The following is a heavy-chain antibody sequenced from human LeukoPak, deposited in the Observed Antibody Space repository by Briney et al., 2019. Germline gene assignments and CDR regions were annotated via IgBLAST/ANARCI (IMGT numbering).Heavy chain of an antibody. J-gene: IGHJ6*02. CDR3: ARARYCSGGSCYYYYYGMDV. CDR1: GFTFSSYG. CDR2: IWYDGSNK. Sequence: PGRSLRLSCAASGFTFSSYGMHWVRQAPGKGLEWVAVIWYDGSNKYYADSVKGRFTISRDNSKNTLYLQMNSLRAEDTAVYYCARARYCSGGSCYYYYYGMDVWGQGTTVTVSS. D-gene: IGHD2-15*01. V-gene: IGHV3-33*01.